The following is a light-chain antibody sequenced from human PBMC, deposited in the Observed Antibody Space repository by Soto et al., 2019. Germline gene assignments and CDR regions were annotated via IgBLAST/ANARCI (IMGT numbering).Light chain of an antibody. CDR3: QQRSNWIN. V-gene: IGKV3-11*01. CDR2: DAS. J-gene: IGKJ5*01. CDR1: QSVSSY. Sequence: EIVLTQSPATLSLSPGERATLSCRASQSVSSYLAWYQQKPGQAPRPLIYDASNRATGIPARFSGSGSGTDFTTTISSLEPEDFAAYYCQQRSNWINFGQGTRLEIK.